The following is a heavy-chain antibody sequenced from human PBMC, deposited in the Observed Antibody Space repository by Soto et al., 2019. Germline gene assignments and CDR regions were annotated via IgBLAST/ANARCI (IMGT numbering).Heavy chain of an antibody. CDR2: MYHSGTT. CDR3: ARRGTMILVVPFDY. Sequence: QVQLQESGPGLVKPSGTLSLTCAVSGDSISSSNWWSWVRQPPGKGLEWIGGMYHSGTTNYNPSLKSRVTISVDKSKNQFSLKLSSGTAADTAVYYWARRGTMILVVPFDYWGQGTLVTVSS. V-gene: IGHV4-4*02. CDR1: GDSISSSNW. J-gene: IGHJ4*02. D-gene: IGHD3-22*01.